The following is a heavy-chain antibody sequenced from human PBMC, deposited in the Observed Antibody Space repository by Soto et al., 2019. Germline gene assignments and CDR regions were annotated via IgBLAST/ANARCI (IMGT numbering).Heavy chain of an antibody. Sequence: QITLKESGPTLVKPTQTLTLTCTFSGFSLSTSGVGVGWIRQPPGKALEWLALIYWDDDKRYSPSLKTRLTITKDTSKNQVVLTMTNMDPVDTATYYCARLTVPDAFDIWGQGTMVTVSS. V-gene: IGHV2-5*02. CDR3: ARLTVPDAFDI. D-gene: IGHD4-17*01. CDR1: GFSLSTSGVG. CDR2: IYWDDDK. J-gene: IGHJ3*02.